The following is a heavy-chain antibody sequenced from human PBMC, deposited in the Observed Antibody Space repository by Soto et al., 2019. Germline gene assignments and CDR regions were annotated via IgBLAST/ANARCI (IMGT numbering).Heavy chain of an antibody. CDR2: IYYRGST. J-gene: IGHJ4*02. CDR3: ATDIPPNY. Sequence: SETLSLTCTVSGGSISSGDYYWSWIRQPPGKGLEWIGYIYYRGSTYYNPSLKSRVTISVDTSKNQFPLKLSSVTAADTAVYYCATDIPPNYWGQGTLVTVSS. D-gene: IGHD3-9*01. V-gene: IGHV4-30-4*01. CDR1: GGSISSGDYY.